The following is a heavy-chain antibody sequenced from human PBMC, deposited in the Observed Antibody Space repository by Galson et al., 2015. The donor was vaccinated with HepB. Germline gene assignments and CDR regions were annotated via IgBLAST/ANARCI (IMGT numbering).Heavy chain of an antibody. Sequence: SLRLSCAASGFTFSTYWMTWVRQAPGKGLEWLANIKEDGSKKAYVDSVKGRFTISRDNAKNSLYLEMNSLRAEDTAVYYCARDTGAFYVDYWGQGTLVTVSS. V-gene: IGHV3-7*01. CDR3: ARDTGAFYVDY. J-gene: IGHJ4*02. CDR1: GFTFSTYW. CDR2: IKEDGSKK. D-gene: IGHD2/OR15-2a*01.